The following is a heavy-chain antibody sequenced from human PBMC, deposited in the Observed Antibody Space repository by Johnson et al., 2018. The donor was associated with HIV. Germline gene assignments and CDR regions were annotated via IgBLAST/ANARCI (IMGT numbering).Heavy chain of an antibody. J-gene: IGHJ3*02. V-gene: IGHV3-30*03. CDR2: ITKDGMNE. Sequence: VQLVESGGGLVQPGRSLRLSCAASGFTFDDYAIHWVRQAPGKGLEWVAFITKDGMNEYYADSVKGRFTISRDNSKITLYLQMNSLRAEDTAVYYCARDRRNRQWQRLDGFDIWGQGTMVTVSS. D-gene: IGHD6-19*01. CDR1: GFTFDDYA. CDR3: ARDRRNRQWQRLDGFDI.